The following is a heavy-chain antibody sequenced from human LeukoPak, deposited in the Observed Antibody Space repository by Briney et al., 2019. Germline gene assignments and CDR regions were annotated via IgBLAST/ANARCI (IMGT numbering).Heavy chain of an antibody. CDR3: ARGGTMIDDGMDV. CDR2: IIPIHGIP. J-gene: IGHJ6*02. V-gene: IGHV1-69*04. D-gene: IGHD3-22*01. CDR1: GGTFSSYG. Sequence: SVKVSCKASGGTFSSYGISWVRQAPGQGLEWMGRIIPIHGIPNYAQKFQGRVTITADKSTSTAYMELSSLRSEDTAVYYCARGGTMIDDGMDVWGQGTTVTVSS.